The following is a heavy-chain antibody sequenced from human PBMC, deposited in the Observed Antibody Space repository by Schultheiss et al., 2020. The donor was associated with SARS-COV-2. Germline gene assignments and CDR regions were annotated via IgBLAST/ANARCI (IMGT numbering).Heavy chain of an antibody. CDR2: INHSGST. CDR3: ARAIILRVAFDI. D-gene: IGHD3-3*01. V-gene: IGHV4-34*01. J-gene: IGHJ3*02. CDR1: GGSFSGYY. Sequence: SQTLSLTCAVYGGSFSGYYWNWIRQPPGKGLQWIGEINHSGSTYYHPSLKSRVTISVDTSKNQFSLKLSSVTAADTAVYYCARAIILRVAFDIWVQGTMVTVSS.